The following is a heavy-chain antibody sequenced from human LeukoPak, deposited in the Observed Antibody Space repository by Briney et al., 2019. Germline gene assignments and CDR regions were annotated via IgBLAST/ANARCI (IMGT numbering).Heavy chain of an antibody. CDR2: INHSGST. CDR3: ARIAPPRRIAARPERDY. J-gene: IGHJ4*02. V-gene: IGHV4-34*01. CDR1: GGSFSGYY. Sequence: SETLSLTCAVYGGSFSGYYWSWIRQPPGKGLEWIGEINHSGSTNYNPSLKSRVTISVDTSKNQFSLKPSSVTAADTAVYYCARIAPPRRIAARPERDYWGQGTLVTVSS. D-gene: IGHD6-6*01.